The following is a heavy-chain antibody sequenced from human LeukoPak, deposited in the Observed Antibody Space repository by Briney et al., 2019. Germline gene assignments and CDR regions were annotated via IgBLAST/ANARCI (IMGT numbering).Heavy chain of an antibody. D-gene: IGHD1-26*01. CDR2: INWNGGST. Sequence: GGSLRLSCAASGFTFDDYGMSWVRQAPGKGLEWVSGINWNGGSTGYADSVKGRSTISRDNAKNSLYLQMNSLRAEDTAVYYCIPIVGAAPPDYWGQGTLVTVSS. CDR3: IPIVGAAPPDY. J-gene: IGHJ4*02. V-gene: IGHV3-20*04. CDR1: GFTFDDYG.